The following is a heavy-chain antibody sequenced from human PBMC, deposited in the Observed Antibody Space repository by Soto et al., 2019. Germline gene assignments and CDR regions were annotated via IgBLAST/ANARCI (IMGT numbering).Heavy chain of an antibody. D-gene: IGHD5-18*01. Sequence: SVKVSCKASGGTFSSYAIGWVRQAPGQGLEWMGGIIPIFGTANYAQKFQGRVTITADESTSTAYMELSSLRSEDTAVYYCARALPFKRVKPWFRNYYGMDVWGQGTTVTVSS. CDR2: IIPIFGTA. J-gene: IGHJ6*02. CDR3: ARALPFKRVKPWFRNYYGMDV. V-gene: IGHV1-69*13. CDR1: GGTFSSYA.